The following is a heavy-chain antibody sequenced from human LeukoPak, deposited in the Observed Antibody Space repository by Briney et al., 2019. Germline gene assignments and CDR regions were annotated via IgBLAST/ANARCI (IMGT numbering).Heavy chain of an antibody. J-gene: IGHJ4*02. V-gene: IGHV3-7*03. CDR2: IKQDGSEK. D-gene: IGHD5-18*01. CDR1: GFTFSDYW. Sequence: GGSLRLSCSASGFTFSDYWMTWVRQAPGKGLEWVANIKQDGSEKYYVDSVKDRFTISRDNAKNSLYLQMNSLRAEDTAVYYCAKELGYSYGSPDYWGQGTLVTVSS. CDR3: AKELGYSYGSPDY.